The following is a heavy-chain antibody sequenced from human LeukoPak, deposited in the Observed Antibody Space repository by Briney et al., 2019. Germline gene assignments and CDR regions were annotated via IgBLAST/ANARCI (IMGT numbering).Heavy chain of an antibody. D-gene: IGHD3-10*01. J-gene: IGHJ4*02. Sequence: PGGSLRLSCAASGFTFSSYGMHWVRQAPGKGPEWVAVISYDGSNKYYADSVKGRFTISRDNSKNTLYLQMNSLRAEDTAVYYCAKVGLRGVFDYWGQGTLVTVSS. CDR1: GFTFSSYG. CDR3: AKVGLRGVFDY. V-gene: IGHV3-30*18. CDR2: ISYDGSNK.